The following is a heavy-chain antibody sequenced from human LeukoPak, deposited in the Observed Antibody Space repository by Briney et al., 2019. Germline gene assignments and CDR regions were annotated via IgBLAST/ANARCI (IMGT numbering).Heavy chain of an antibody. CDR3: AKDYDFWSGYSGYYFDY. CDR2: FDPEDGET. V-gene: IGHV1-24*01. Sequence: WASVKVSCKVSGYTLTELSMHWVRQAPGKGLEWMGGFDPEDGETIYAQKFQGRVTMTEDTSTDTAYMELSSLRSEDTAVYYCAKDYDFWSGYSGYYFDYWGQGTLVTVSS. D-gene: IGHD3-3*01. J-gene: IGHJ4*02. CDR1: GYTLTELS.